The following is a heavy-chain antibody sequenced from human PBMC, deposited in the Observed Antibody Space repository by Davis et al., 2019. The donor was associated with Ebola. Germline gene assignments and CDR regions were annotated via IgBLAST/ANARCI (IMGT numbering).Heavy chain of an antibody. Sequence: GESLKISCATSGFTFSSNAMSWVRQAPGKGLEYVSAISSNGGSTYYANSVKGRFTISRDNSKNTLYLQMGSLRAEDMAVYYCARVQTTVTTGDYYYYYYGMDVWGQGTTVTVSS. CDR3: ARVQTTVTTGDYYYYYYGMDV. CDR1: GFTFSSNA. CDR2: ISSNGGST. J-gene: IGHJ6*02. D-gene: IGHD4-17*01. V-gene: IGHV3-64*01.